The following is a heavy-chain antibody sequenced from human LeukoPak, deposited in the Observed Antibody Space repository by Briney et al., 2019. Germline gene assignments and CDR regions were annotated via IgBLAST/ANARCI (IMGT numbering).Heavy chain of an antibody. D-gene: IGHD3-22*01. J-gene: IGHJ4*02. CDR2: IYYSGRT. V-gene: IGHV4-39*01. Sequence: SETLSLTCTVSGGSISSSSYYWGWIRQPPGKGLEWIGSIYYSGRTNYTPSLKSRVNISVDTSKNQCSLTLSSVTAADTAVYYCARHWYYYDSSGRCAFAYWGQGTLVTVSS. CDR1: GGSISSSSYY. CDR3: ARHWYYYDSSGRCAFAY.